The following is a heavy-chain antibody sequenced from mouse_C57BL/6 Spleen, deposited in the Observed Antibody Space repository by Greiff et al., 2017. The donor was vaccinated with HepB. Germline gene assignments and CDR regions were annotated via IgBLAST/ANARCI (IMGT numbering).Heavy chain of an antibody. V-gene: IGHV1-15*01. CDR2: IDPETGGT. CDR1: GYTFTDYE. D-gene: IGHD3-2*02. Sequence: QVQLQQSGAELVRPGASVTLSCKASGYTFTDYEMHWVKQTPVHGLEWIGAIDPETGGTAYNQKFKGKAILTADKSSSTAYMELRSLTSEDSAVYYCTRGGSGYGYFDYWGQGTTLTVSS. CDR3: TRGGSGYGYFDY. J-gene: IGHJ2*01.